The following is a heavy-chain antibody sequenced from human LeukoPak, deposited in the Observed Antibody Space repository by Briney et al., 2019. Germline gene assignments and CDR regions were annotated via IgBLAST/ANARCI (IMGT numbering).Heavy chain of an antibody. CDR3: ARDAANWFDP. CDR2: IIPILGIA. Sequence: SVKVSCKASGGTFSSYAISWVQQAPGQGLEWMGRIIPILGIANYAQKFQGRVTITADKSTSTAYMELSSLRSEDTAVYYRARDAANWFDPWGQGTLVTVSS. D-gene: IGHD6-25*01. CDR1: GGTFSSYA. J-gene: IGHJ5*02. V-gene: IGHV1-69*04.